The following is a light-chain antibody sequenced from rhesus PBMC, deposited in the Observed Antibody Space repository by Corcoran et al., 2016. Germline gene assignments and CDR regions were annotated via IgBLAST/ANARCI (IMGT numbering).Light chain of an antibody. CDR2: WAS. Sequence: DIVMTQSPDSLAVSLGERVTLNCKSSQSLLYSSNNKNYLAWYQQKPGQAPKLLIYWASTRESGVPNRFSGSGSGTDFTLPISGLQAEDVAVYYCQQYYSSPYSFGQGTKVEIK. J-gene: IGKJ2*01. CDR3: QQYYSSPYS. CDR1: QSLLYSSNNKNY. V-gene: IGKV4-1*01.